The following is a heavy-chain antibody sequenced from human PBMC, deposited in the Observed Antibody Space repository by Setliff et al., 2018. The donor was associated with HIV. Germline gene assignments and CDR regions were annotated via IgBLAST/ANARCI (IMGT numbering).Heavy chain of an antibody. CDR3: AKDGWGYDYVGAYYFDY. Sequence: GGSLRLSCAASGFTFDDYTMHWVRQAPVRGLEWVSLISWDGDMTYYADSVRGRFTISRDNSKNSLYLQMNSLTTEDTGLYYCAKDGWGYDYVGAYYFDYWGQGTPVTVSS. J-gene: IGHJ4*02. V-gene: IGHV3-43*01. CDR2: ISWDGDMT. D-gene: IGHD5-12*01. CDR1: GFTFDDYT.